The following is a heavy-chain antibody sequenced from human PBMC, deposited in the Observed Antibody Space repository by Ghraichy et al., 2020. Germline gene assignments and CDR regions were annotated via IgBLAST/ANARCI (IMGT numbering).Heavy chain of an antibody. CDR3: AREPLGDFWSGYYISFDY. Sequence: SQTLSLTCTVSGGSISSYYWSWIRQPAGKGLEWIGRIYTSGSTNYNPSLKSRVTMSVDTSKNQFSLKLSSVTAADTAVYYCAREPLGDFWSGYYISFDYWGQGTLVTVSS. J-gene: IGHJ4*02. V-gene: IGHV4-4*07. CDR1: GGSISSYY. CDR2: IYTSGST. D-gene: IGHD3-3*01.